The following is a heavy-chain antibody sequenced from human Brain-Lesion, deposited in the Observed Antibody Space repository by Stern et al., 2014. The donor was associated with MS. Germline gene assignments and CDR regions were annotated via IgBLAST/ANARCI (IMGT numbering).Heavy chain of an antibody. V-gene: IGHV4-61*02. D-gene: IGHD2-2*01. J-gene: IGHJ6*02. CDR3: ARGRVVPGFQYYATDV. CDR1: GGSISSGGYY. Sequence: QVQLVQSGPGLVKPSQTLSLSCTVSGGSISSGGYYWSWIRQPAGKGLEWIGRIFNGGRTSHTPPLKSRVTISKDPPKNQFSLRLNPMTAADTAVYYCARGRVVPGFQYYATDVWGQGTTVIVSS. CDR2: IFNGGRT.